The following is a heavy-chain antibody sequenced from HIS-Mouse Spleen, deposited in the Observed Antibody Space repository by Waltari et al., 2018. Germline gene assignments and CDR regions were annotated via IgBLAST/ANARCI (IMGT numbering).Heavy chain of an antibody. J-gene: IGHJ3*02. V-gene: IGHV1-69*04. CDR1: GGTFSSYA. D-gene: IGHD3-22*01. Sequence: QVQLVQSGAEVKKPGSSVKVSCKASGGTFSSYAISWVRQAPGQGLEWMGRIIPVLGIANYERKFQGRVTITADKSTSTAYMELSSLRSEDTAVYYCARFYYGTHMGAFDIWGQGTMVTVSS. CDR3: ARFYYGTHMGAFDI. CDR2: IIPVLGIA.